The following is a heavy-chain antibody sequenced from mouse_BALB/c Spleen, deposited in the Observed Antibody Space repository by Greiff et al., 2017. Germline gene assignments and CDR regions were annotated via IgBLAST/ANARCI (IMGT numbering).Heavy chain of an antibody. CDR1: GFTFSSFG. CDR2: ISSGSSTI. D-gene: IGHD1-1*01. V-gene: IGHV5-17*02. CDR3: ARGSLTAIVAKAMDY. Sequence: EVHLVESGGGLVQPGGSRKLSCAASGFTFSSFGMHWVRQAPEKGLEWVAYISSGSSTIYYADKVKGRFTISRDNPKNTLFLQMTRLRSEDTAMYYGARGSLTAIVAKAMDYWGQGTSVTVSS. J-gene: IGHJ4*01.